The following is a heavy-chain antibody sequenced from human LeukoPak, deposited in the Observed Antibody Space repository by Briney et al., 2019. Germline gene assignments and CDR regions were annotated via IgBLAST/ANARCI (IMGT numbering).Heavy chain of an antibody. J-gene: IGHJ6*03. Sequence: ASVKVSCKASGYTFTGYYMHWVRQAPGQGLEWMGWMNPNSGNTGYAQKFQGRVTITRNTSISTAYMELSSLRSEDTAVYYCARAVAGTRPYYYYYMDVWGKGTTVTVSS. V-gene: IGHV1-8*03. D-gene: IGHD6-19*01. CDR2: MNPNSGNT. CDR3: ARAVAGTRPYYYYYMDV. CDR1: GYTFTGYY.